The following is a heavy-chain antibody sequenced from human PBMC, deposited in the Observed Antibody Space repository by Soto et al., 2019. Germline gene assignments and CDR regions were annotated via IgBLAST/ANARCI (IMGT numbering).Heavy chain of an antibody. CDR1: GVDFSSEV. CDR3: AKVGPSYYYGMDV. Sequence: GESLKISCAASGVDFSSEVMCWVRQAPGKGLEWVSSISGSGRTIYHADPMRGRFAISRDNSKNSLYLQLNDLRVDDTAVYYCAKVGPSYYYGMDVWGQGTTVTVSS. J-gene: IGHJ6*02. D-gene: IGHD1-26*01. V-gene: IGHV3-23*01. CDR2: ISGSGRTI.